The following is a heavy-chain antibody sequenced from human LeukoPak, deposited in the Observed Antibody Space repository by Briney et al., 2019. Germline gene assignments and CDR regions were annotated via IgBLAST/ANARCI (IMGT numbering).Heavy chain of an antibody. D-gene: IGHD1-26*01. V-gene: IGHV1-46*01. CDR3: ARDKSSGSYSSLRGRFDP. Sequence: ASVKVSCKASGYTFTSYYMHWVRQAPGQGLEWMGMINPSGGSTGYAQKFQDRITMTRDTSTSTVYMELSSLRSEDTAVYYCARDKSSGSYSSLRGRFDPWGQGTLVTVSS. CDR2: INPSGGST. CDR1: GYTFTSYY. J-gene: IGHJ5*02.